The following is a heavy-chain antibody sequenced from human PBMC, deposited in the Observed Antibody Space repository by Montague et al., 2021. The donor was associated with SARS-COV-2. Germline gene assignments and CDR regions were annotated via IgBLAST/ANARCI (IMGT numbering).Heavy chain of an antibody. D-gene: IGHD2-2*01. J-gene: IGHJ5*02. V-gene: IGHV4-39*01. CDR1: GGSTSSSSYY. CDR3: ARQGDQLLLEYWFDP. CDR2: IYYSGST. Sequence: SETLSLTYTVSGGSTSSSSYYWGWIRQPPGKGLEWIGSIYYSGSTYYNPSLKSRVTISVDTSKNQFSLKLSSVTAADTAVYYCARQGDQLLLEYWFDPWGQGTLVTVSS.